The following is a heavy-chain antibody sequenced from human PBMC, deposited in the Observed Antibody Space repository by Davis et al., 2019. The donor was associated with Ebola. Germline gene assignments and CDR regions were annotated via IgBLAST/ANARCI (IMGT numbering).Heavy chain of an antibody. Sequence: HSQTLSLTCAISGDSVSINRGAWNWIRQSPSRGLEWLGRTYYSSKWYNDYAASVKSRITVNPDTSKNQFSLLLNSVTPEDTAIYFCARGWFRSGMDVWGQGTTVTVSS. D-gene: IGHD3-10*01. CDR1: GDSVSINRGA. J-gene: IGHJ6*02. V-gene: IGHV6-1*01. CDR3: ARGWFRSGMDV. CDR2: TYYSSKWYN.